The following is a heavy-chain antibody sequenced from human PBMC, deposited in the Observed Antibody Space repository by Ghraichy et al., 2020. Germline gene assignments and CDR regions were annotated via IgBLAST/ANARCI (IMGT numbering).Heavy chain of an antibody. D-gene: IGHD6-19*01. V-gene: IGHV4-59*01. CDR3: AREWGWGLAGTGIFDY. Sequence: SQTLSLTCTVSGGSISSYYWSWIRQPPGKGLEWIGYIYYSGSTNYNPSLKSRVTISVDTSKNQFSLKLSSVTAADTAVYYCAREWGWGLAGTGIFDYWGQGTLVTVSS. CDR1: GGSISSYY. CDR2: IYYSGST. J-gene: IGHJ4*02.